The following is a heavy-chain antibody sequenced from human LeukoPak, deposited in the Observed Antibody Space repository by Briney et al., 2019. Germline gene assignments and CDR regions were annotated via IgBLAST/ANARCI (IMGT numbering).Heavy chain of an antibody. V-gene: IGHV3-7*01. CDR3: STALNN. D-gene: IGHD2-15*01. J-gene: IGHJ4*02. CDR1: GFTFSNYW. CDR2: IKQDGSEK. Sequence: GGSLRLSCASSGFTFSNYWMDWVRQAPGKGLEWVANIKQDGSEKYYVDSVKGRFTISRDNAENSLYLQMDSLRAEDTAVYYCSTALNNWGQGTLVTVSS.